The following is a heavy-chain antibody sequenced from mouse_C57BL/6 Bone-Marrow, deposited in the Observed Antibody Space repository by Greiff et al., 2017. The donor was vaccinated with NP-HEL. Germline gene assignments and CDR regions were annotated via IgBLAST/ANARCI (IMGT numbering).Heavy chain of an antibody. Sequence: EVKLMESGGDLVKPGGSLKLSCAASGFTFSSYGMSWVRQTPDKRLEWVATISSGGSYTYYPDSVKGRFTISRDNAKNTLYLQMSSLKSEDTAMYYCARPRGYDYDMFAYWGQGTLVTVSA. CDR2: ISSGGSYT. J-gene: IGHJ3*01. CDR3: ARPRGYDYDMFAY. V-gene: IGHV5-6*01. CDR1: GFTFSSYG. D-gene: IGHD2-4*01.